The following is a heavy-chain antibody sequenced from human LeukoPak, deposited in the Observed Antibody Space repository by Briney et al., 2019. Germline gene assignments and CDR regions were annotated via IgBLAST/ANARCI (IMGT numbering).Heavy chain of an antibody. CDR2: IYYSGST. Sequence: PSETLSLTCTVSGGSISSHCWSWIRQPPGKGLEWIGYIYYSGSTNYNPSLKSRVTISVDTSKNQFSLKLSSVTAADTAVYYCARGRSWFDPWGQGTLVTVSS. J-gene: IGHJ5*02. D-gene: IGHD2-15*01. CDR3: ARGRSWFDP. CDR1: GGSISSHC. V-gene: IGHV4-59*11.